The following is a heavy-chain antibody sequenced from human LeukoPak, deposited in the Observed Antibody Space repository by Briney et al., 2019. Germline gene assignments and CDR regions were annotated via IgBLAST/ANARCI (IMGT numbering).Heavy chain of an antibody. CDR3: ARDLDSGIAVAGTGY. CDR2: IIPILGIT. D-gene: IGHD6-19*01. CDR1: GGTFSSYA. J-gene: IGHJ4*02. V-gene: IGHV1-69*04. Sequence: ASVKVSCKASGGTFSSYAISWVRQAPGQGLEWMGRIIPILGITNYAQKFQGRVTITADKSTSTAYMELSSLRSEDTAVYYCARDLDSGIAVAGTGYWGRGTLVTVSS.